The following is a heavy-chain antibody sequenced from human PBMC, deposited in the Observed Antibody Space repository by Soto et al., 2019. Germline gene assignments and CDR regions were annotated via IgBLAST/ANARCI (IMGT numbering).Heavy chain of an antibody. Sequence: SETLSLTCDVSRYSINNNNWWSWVRQPPGGGLEWIGELHHGGSTNYNPSLESRATFSVDISKNQFFLKLSSVTAADTAVYYCTKNRAYAREYWGQGTLVTVPS. V-gene: IGHV4-4*02. CDR2: LHHGGST. J-gene: IGHJ4*02. CDR3: TKNRAYAREY. CDR1: RYSINNNNW. D-gene: IGHD4-17*01.